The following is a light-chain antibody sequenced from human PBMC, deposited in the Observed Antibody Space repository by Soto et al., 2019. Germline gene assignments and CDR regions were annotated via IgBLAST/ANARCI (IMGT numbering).Light chain of an antibody. CDR1: QSVSSSY. CDR3: QQYGSSPT. V-gene: IGKV3-20*01. CDR2: GAS. J-gene: IGKJ1*01. Sequence: EIVLTQSPGTLSLSPGERATLSCRASQSVSSSYLAWYQQKPGQAPRLLIYGASNRATGIPDRFSGSGSGTDFTLTISRLEPEDFAVYYCQQYGSSPTFGLGTKVHIK.